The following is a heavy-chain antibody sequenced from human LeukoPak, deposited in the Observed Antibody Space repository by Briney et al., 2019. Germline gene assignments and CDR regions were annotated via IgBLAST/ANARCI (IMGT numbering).Heavy chain of an antibody. Sequence: GDSLRLSCAASGFTFTKYWMTWVRQAPGKGLEWVSVIHSGGSTYYADSVKGRFTISRDISKNTLYFQMNSLRAEDTAVYYCARASVIESFDYWGQGTLVTVSS. V-gene: IGHV3-53*01. CDR3: ARASVIESFDY. CDR2: IHSGGST. D-gene: IGHD2-21*01. J-gene: IGHJ4*02. CDR1: GFTFTKYW.